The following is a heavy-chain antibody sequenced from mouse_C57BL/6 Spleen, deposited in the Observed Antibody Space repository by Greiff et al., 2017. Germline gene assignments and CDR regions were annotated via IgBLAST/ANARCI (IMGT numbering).Heavy chain of an antibody. D-gene: IGHD2-1*01. Sequence: EVQLQQSGPELVKPGASVKISCKASGYTFTDYYMNWVKQSHGKSLEWIGDINPNNGGTSYNQKFKGKATLTVDKSSSTAYMELRSLTSEDSAVYYCAREDGNYPWFAYWGQGTLVTVSA. CDR1: GYTFTDYY. CDR3: AREDGNYPWFAY. J-gene: IGHJ3*01. CDR2: INPNNGGT. V-gene: IGHV1-26*01.